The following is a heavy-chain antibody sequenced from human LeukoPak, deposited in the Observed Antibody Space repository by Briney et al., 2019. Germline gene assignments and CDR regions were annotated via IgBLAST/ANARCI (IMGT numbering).Heavy chain of an antibody. J-gene: IGHJ5*02. Sequence: PGGSLRLSCAASGFTFSTFSRSWMSWVRQAPGKGLEWVANIKEDGSQKYYVDSVKGRFTISRDNARNSLYLQMNSLRAEDTAVYLCARLHDYGELRVWFDPWGQGTLVTVSS. CDR1: GFTFSTFSRSW. CDR2: IKEDGSQK. D-gene: IGHD4-17*01. CDR3: ARLHDYGELRVWFDP. V-gene: IGHV3-7*01.